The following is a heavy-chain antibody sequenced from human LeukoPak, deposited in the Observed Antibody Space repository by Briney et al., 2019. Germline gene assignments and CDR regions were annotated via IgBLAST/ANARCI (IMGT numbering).Heavy chain of an antibody. D-gene: IGHD3-22*01. CDR3: TRQLDSSGSPFGY. J-gene: IGHJ4*02. CDR2: IRSKANSYAT. V-gene: IGHV3-73*01. CDR1: GFTFSGSA. Sequence: PGGSLRFSCAASGFTFSGSAMHWVRQASGKGLEWVGRIRSKANSYATAYAASVKGRFTISRDDSKNTAYLQMNSLKTEDTAVYYCTRQLDSSGSPFGYWGQGTLVTVSS.